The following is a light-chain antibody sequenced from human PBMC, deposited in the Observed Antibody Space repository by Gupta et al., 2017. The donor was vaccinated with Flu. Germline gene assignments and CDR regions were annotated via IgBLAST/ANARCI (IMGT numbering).Light chain of an antibody. CDR3: SSYTSSYTYV. J-gene: IGLJ1*01. CDR2: EVS. CDR1: SSDVGTYNR. V-gene: IGLV2-18*02. Sequence: QSALTQPPSVSGTPGPAVSIACTVTSSDVGTYNRVSWYHQSPGTAPKLMIYEVSRRPSGVPDRFSGSKSGNTASLTISGLQGEDEADYYCSSYTSSYTYVFGTGTKVTVL.